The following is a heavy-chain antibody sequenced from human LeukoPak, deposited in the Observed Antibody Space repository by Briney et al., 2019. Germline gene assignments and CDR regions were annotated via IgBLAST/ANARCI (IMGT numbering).Heavy chain of an antibody. Sequence: TGGSLRLSYAPSGFTFSSYAMSWVRQAPGKGLEWVAVISGGGSGTYYADSVRGRFTISRDNSKNTLSLQMNSLRVEDTAMYFCAKDIQLSTWGLGTMVTVSS. CDR2: ISGGGSGT. J-gene: IGHJ3*01. D-gene: IGHD5-24*01. V-gene: IGHV3-23*01. CDR3: AKDIQLST. CDR1: GFTFSSYA.